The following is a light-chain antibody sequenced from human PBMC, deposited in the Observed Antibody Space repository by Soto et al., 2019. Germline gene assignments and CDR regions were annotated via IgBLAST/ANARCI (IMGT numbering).Light chain of an antibody. CDR3: QSYDSRLSLWV. V-gene: IGLV1-40*01. Sequence: QSVLTQPPSVSGAPGQTVTISCTGSSSNIGAGYDVHWYQHLPGTAPKLLIYGNSNRPSGVPDRFSGSKSGTSASLAITGLQAEDEADYYCQSYDSRLSLWVFGGGTKLTVL. CDR2: GNS. J-gene: IGLJ3*02. CDR1: SSNIGAGYD.